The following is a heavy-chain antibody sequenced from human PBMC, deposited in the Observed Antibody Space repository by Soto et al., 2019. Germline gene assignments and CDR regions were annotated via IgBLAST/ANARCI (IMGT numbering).Heavy chain of an antibody. D-gene: IGHD6-13*01. CDR3: ARYKKLVDAFEI. CDR1: GGSISSYY. Sequence: SETLSLTCTVSGGSISSYYWSWIRQPPGKGLEWIGYIYYSGSTNYNPSLKSRVTISVDTSKNQFSLKLSSVTAADTAVYYCARYKKLVDAFEIWGQGTMVTVSS. V-gene: IGHV4-59*08. CDR2: IYYSGST. J-gene: IGHJ3*02.